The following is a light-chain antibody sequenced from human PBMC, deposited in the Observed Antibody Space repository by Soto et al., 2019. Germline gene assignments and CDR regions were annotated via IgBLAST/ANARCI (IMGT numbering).Light chain of an antibody. J-gene: IGLJ2*01. CDR2: DVT. CDR1: TSDVGGHYF. CDR3: CAYAVNFAV. V-gene: IGLV2-11*01. Sequence: QSVLTQPRSVSGSPGQSVTISCTGATSDVGGHYFVSWYQHHPRKAPKLIIYDVTKRPSGVPDRFSGSESGNTASLTISGLRAEDEGDYYCCAYAVNFAVFGGGTKLTVL.